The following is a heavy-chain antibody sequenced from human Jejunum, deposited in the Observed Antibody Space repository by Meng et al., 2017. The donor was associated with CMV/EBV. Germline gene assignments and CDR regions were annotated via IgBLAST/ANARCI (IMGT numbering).Heavy chain of an antibody. CDR1: GYTFTSYA. D-gene: IGHD5-24*01. V-gene: IGHV7-4-1*02. CDR3: ARDSPLDGYSLLDY. CDR2: IDPNTGNP. Sequence: QVQLVQYGSELKQPGASVHVSCRPSGYTFTSYAINWVRQAPGQGPDWMGWIDPNTGNPTYDQGFTGRFVFSLDTSVSTAYLQINSLRADDTAVYYCARDSPLDGYSLLDYWGQGTLVTVSS. J-gene: IGHJ4*02.